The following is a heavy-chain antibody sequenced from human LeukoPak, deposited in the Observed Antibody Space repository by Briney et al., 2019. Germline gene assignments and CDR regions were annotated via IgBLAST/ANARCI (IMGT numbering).Heavy chain of an antibody. Sequence: GGSLRLSCAASGFTFDDYAMHWVRQAPGKGLEWVSGISWNSGSIGYADSVKGRFTISRDNAKSSLYLQMNSLRAEDTALYYCAKDAQPKYCSSTSCYYGAFDIWGQGTMVTVSS. V-gene: IGHV3-9*01. CDR2: ISWNSGSI. CDR3: AKDAQPKYCSSTSCYYGAFDI. J-gene: IGHJ3*02. D-gene: IGHD2-2*01. CDR1: GFTFDDYA.